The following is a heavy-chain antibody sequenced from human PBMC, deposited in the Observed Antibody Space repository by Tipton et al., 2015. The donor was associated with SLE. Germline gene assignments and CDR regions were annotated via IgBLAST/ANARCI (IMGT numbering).Heavy chain of an antibody. J-gene: IGHJ4*02. CDR1: GGSISSYY. D-gene: IGHD4-17*01. Sequence: TLSLTCTVSGGSISSYYWSWIRQPPGKGLEWIGYIYYSGSTNYNPSLKSRVTISVDTSKNQFSLKLSSVPAADTAVYYCARLFSPTPYGDYVYFDYWGQGTLVTVSS. CDR3: ARLFSPTPYGDYVYFDY. V-gene: IGHV4-59*08. CDR2: IYYSGST.